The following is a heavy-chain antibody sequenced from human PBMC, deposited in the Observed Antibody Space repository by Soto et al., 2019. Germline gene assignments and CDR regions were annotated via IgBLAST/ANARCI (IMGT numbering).Heavy chain of an antibody. V-gene: IGHV4-34*01. CDR2: INHSGST. D-gene: IGHD2-15*01. CDR3: AREYCSGGSCYVPYYYYYYYTDV. CDR1: GGSFSGYY. Sequence: SETLSLTCAVYGGSFSGYYWSWIRQPPGKGLEWIGEINHSGSTNYNPSLKSRVTISVDTSKNQFSLKLSSVTAADTAVYYCAREYCSGGSCYVPYYYYYYYTDVWGKGTTVTVS. J-gene: IGHJ6*03.